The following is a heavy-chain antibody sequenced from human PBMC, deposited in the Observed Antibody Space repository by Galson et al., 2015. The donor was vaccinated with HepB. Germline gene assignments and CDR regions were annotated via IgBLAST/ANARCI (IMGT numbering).Heavy chain of an antibody. CDR2: ISYDGSNK. Sequence: SLRLSCAASGFSLTNYAMHWVRQAPGKGLEWVAVISYDGSNKYYADSVKGRFTISRDDSKNTMHLQMNSLRAEDTAVYYCAKDGGPHDFWSGASRFDPWGQGTLVTVSS. J-gene: IGHJ5*02. CDR3: AKDGGPHDFWSGASRFDP. V-gene: IGHV3-30*18. CDR1: GFSLTNYA. D-gene: IGHD3-3*01.